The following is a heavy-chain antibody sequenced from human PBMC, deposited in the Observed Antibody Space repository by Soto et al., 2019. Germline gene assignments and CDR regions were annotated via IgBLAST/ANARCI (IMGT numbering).Heavy chain of an antibody. V-gene: IGHV1-69*01. Sequence: QVQLVQSGAEVKKPGSSVKVSCKASGGTFGSYAISWVRQAPGQGLEWMGGIIPIPGTANYAQKFQGRVTIAPDESTSTAYMVLSSLRSEDTAVYYCARSQGSSTSLEIYYYYYYGMDVWGQGTTVTVSS. CDR3: ARSQGSSTSLEIYYYYYYGMDV. J-gene: IGHJ6*02. CDR1: GGTFGSYA. CDR2: IIPIPGTA. D-gene: IGHD2-2*01.